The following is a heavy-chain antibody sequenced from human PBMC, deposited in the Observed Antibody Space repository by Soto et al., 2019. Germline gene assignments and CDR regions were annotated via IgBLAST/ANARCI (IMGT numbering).Heavy chain of an antibody. Sequence: SVKVSCRASGGTFSSYAISWVRQAPGQGLEWMGGIIPIFGTANYAQKFQGRVTITADESTSTAYMELSSLRSEDTAVYYCASLYQSYMVRGVIIDPFDYWGQGTLVTVSS. CDR2: IIPIFGTA. CDR1: GGTFSSYA. CDR3: ASLYQSYMVRGVIIDPFDY. V-gene: IGHV1-69*13. D-gene: IGHD3-10*01. J-gene: IGHJ4*02.